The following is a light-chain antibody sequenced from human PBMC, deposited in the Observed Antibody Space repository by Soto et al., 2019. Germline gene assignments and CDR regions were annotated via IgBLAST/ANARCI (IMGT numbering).Light chain of an antibody. V-gene: IGKV1-9*01. CDR2: SAS. CDR3: QQLNRFPRT. J-gene: IGKJ1*01. Sequence: DIQLTQSPSFLSASVGDRVTLTGRASRALTSNLAWYQQRPGKVPRFLTYSASTLQSGVPSRFSATGSGTTFTLTISSLQPEDIATYYCQQLNRFPRTFGQGTKVEV. CDR1: RALTSN.